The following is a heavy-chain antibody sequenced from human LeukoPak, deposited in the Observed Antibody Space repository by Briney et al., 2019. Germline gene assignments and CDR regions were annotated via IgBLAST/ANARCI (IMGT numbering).Heavy chain of an antibody. CDR1: GGSISSSSYY. Sequence: SETLSLTCTVSGGSISSSSYYRGWIRQPPGKGLEWIGSIYYSGSTYYNPSLKSRVTISADTSKNQFSLKLSSVTAADTAVYYCARRVYVWGSYRLIWFDPWGQGTLVTVSS. J-gene: IGHJ5*02. CDR2: IYYSGST. D-gene: IGHD3-16*02. CDR3: ARRVYVWGSYRLIWFDP. V-gene: IGHV4-39*01.